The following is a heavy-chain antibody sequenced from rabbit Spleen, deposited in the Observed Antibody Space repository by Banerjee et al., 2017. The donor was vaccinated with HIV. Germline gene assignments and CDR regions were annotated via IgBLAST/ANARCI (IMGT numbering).Heavy chain of an antibody. V-gene: IGHV1S40*01. CDR3: ARDGAGGSYFNL. D-gene: IGHD8-1*01. CDR1: GFSFSSDYD. Sequence: QSLEESGGGLVKPGASLTLTCKASGFSFSSDYDMCWVRQAPGKGLEWIACIGAGSSGSTYFASWAKGRFTISKTSSTKVTLQMTSLTAADTATYFCARDGAGGSYFNLWGPGTLVTVS. J-gene: IGHJ4*01. CDR2: IGAGSSGST.